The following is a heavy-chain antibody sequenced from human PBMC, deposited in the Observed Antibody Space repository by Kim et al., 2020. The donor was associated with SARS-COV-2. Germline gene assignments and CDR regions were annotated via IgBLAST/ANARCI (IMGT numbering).Heavy chain of an antibody. Sequence: KGRVTISVDTSKNQFSLKLSSVTAADTAVYYCARVPIVVVVAAPHWYFDLWGRGTLVTVSS. V-gene: IGHV4-39*01. D-gene: IGHD2-15*01. CDR3: ARVPIVVVVAAPHWYFDL. J-gene: IGHJ2*01.